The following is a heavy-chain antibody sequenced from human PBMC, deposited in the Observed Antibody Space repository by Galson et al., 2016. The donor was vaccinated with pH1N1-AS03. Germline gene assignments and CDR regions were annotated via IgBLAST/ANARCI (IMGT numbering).Heavy chain of an antibody. CDR2: INHIGGA. Sequence: LTCAVYGGSFSDYFWAWIRQPPGMGLEWIGDINHIGGANYNPSLKSRVTLSADRSKNQFSLKLYSVTAADTAVYYCARIHPELPDIWGQGTLVNV. CDR3: ARIHPELPDI. J-gene: IGHJ3*02. CDR1: GGSFSDYF. D-gene: IGHD5-24*01. V-gene: IGHV4-34*01.